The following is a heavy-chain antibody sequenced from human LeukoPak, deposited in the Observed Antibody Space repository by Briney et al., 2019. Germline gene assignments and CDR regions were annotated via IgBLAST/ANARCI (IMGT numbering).Heavy chain of an antibody. D-gene: IGHD6-13*01. Sequence: GGSLRLSCAASGFPFSTSGMHWVRQAPGKGLEWVALISYDGTDKYYADSVKGRFTISRDNSKNTLYLQMNSLSTDDTAVYYCAKDGSSWSFDYWGQGTLVTVSS. CDR3: AKDGSSWSFDY. V-gene: IGHV3-30*18. CDR2: ISYDGTDK. J-gene: IGHJ4*02. CDR1: GFPFSTSG.